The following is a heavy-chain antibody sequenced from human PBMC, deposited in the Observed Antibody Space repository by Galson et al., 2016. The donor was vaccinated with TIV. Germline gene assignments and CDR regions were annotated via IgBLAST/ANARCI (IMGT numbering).Heavy chain of an antibody. Sequence: TLSLTCNVSGGSVSSGGFYWSWIRQHPGKGLEWIGHIYNSGSTYYNPSLKSRVTISVDTSKNEFSLKLSSVTAADTAVYYGARWADTGSYYQYFHHWCQGTLVSVSS. D-gene: IGHD1-26*01. V-gene: IGHV4-31*03. J-gene: IGHJ1*01. CDR2: IYNSGST. CDR3: ARWADTGSYYQYFHH. CDR1: GGSVSSGGFY.